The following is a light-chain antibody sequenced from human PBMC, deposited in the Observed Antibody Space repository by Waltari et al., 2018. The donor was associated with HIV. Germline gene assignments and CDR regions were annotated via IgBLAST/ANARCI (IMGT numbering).Light chain of an antibody. V-gene: IGKV3-15*01. J-gene: IGKJ5*01. CDR2: GAS. CDR3: QQYNNWPT. CDR1: QRISSN. Sequence: EVVMTQSPATVSVSPGERATLSCRANQRISSNLAWYQHKHRQAPRLLIYGASTRATGTPARFSGRGSGTEFILSISSLQSEDFAVYFCQQYNNWPTFGQGTRLEIK.